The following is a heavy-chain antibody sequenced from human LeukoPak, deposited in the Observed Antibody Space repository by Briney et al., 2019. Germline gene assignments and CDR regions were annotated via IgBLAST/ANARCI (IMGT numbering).Heavy chain of an antibody. V-gene: IGHV3-30*03. CDR1: GFTFSSYG. CDR3: ARWITMVRGGHGMDV. Sequence: PGGSLRLSCAASGFTFSSYGMHWVRQAPGKGLEWVAVISYDGSNKYYADSVKGRFTISRDNSKNTLYLQMNSLRAEDTAVYYCARWITMVRGGHGMDVWGQGTTVTVSS. CDR2: ISYDGSNK. J-gene: IGHJ6*02. D-gene: IGHD3-10*01.